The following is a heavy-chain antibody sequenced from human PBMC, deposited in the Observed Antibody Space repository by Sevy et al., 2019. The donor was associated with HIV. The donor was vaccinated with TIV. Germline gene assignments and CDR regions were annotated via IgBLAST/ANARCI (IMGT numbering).Heavy chain of an antibody. CDR2: ISSSGSTI. CDR3: AGGGELYSYYFDY. J-gene: IGHJ4*02. D-gene: IGHD2-8*01. CDR1: GFTFSSYE. V-gene: IGHV3-48*03. Sequence: GGSLRLSCAASGFTFSSYEMNWVRQAPGKGLEWVSYISSSGSTIYYADSVKGRFTISRDNAKNSLYLQMNSLRAEDTAVYYCAGGGELYSYYFDYWGQGTLVTVSS.